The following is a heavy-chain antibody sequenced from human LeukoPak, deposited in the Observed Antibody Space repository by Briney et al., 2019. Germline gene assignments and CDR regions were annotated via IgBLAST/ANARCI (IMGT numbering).Heavy chain of an antibody. V-gene: IGHV3-9*01. J-gene: IGHJ4*02. Sequence: PGGSLRLSCAASGFTFDDYAMHWVRQAPGKGLELVSGISWNSGSIGYADSVKGRFTISRDNAKNSLYLQMNSLRAEDTALYYCAKGSYCSGGSCYSIAYFDYWGQGTLVTVSS. CDR1: GFTFDDYA. CDR2: ISWNSGSI. CDR3: AKGSYCSGGSCYSIAYFDY. D-gene: IGHD2-15*01.